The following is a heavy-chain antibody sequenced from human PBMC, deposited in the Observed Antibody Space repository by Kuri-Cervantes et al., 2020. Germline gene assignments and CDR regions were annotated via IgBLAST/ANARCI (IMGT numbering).Heavy chain of an antibody. CDR2: INAGNGNT. J-gene: IGHJ1*01. CDR1: GYTFTSYA. V-gene: IGHV1-3*01. Sequence: ASVKVSCKASGYTFTSYAMHWVRQAPRQRLEWMGWINAGNGNTKYSQKFQGRVTITRDTSASTAYMELSSLRSEDTAVYYCARDSSSWYIIGYFQHWGQGTLVTVSS. D-gene: IGHD6-13*01. CDR3: ARDSSSWYIIGYFQH.